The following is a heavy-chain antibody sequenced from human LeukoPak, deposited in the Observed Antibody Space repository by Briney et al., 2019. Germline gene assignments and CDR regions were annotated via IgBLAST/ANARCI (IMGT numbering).Heavy chain of an antibody. J-gene: IGHJ4*02. CDR1: GFTLTQYY. V-gene: IGHV1-46*01. CDR3: ARLVTGSNPADF. CDR2: ISPSGDSP. D-gene: IGHD1-26*01. Sequence: ASVKVSCTAAGFTLTQYYLQWGRRAPGQGLEVGGMISPSGDSPPYAQKFQDRVTMTRDMSTSTVYMELSNLRSEDTAVYFCARLVTGSNPADFWGQGTLVTVSS.